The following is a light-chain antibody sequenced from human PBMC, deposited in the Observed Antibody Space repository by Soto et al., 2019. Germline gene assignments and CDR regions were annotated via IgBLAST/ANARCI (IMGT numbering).Light chain of an antibody. CDR1: QSISSW. J-gene: IGKJ1*01. CDR3: QQYNDKWK. CDR2: KAS. Sequence: DIQMTQSPSTLSASVGDRVTITCRASQSISSWLAWYQQKPGTAPKLLIYKASTLQSGVPSRFSGSGSGTEFTITIRSLKPDDYANYYCQQYNDKWKFGQGTKVDIK. V-gene: IGKV1-5*03.